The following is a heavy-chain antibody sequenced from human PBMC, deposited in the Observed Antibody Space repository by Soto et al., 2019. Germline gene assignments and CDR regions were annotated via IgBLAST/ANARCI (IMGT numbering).Heavy chain of an antibody. J-gene: IGHJ4*02. CDR3: AREVGGGRQYYFDS. V-gene: IGHV1-2*02. D-gene: IGHD3-16*01. CDR1: GYTFTGYY. Sequence: ASVKVSCKXSGYTFTGYYIHWVRQAPGQGLEWMGWTNPSNGGTNYAQKFQGRVTMTRDTSLSTAYMELTTLRSDDTAVFYCAREVGGGRQYYFDSWGLGTLVTVSS. CDR2: TNPSNGGT.